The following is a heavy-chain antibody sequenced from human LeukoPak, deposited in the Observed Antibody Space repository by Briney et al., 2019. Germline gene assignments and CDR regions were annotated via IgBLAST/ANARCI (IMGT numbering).Heavy chain of an antibody. Sequence: GSVKVSCTASGYTFTTYAMHWVRQAPGQRLEWMGWINTGNGNTKCSQRFQGRVTITRDTSASTAYMELSSLRSEDTAVYYCARLRLLWFGESYYYYGMDVWGKGTTVTVSS. CDR1: GYTFTTYA. V-gene: IGHV1-3*04. CDR3: ARLRLLWFGESYYYYGMDV. D-gene: IGHD3-10*01. J-gene: IGHJ6*04. CDR2: INTGNGNT.